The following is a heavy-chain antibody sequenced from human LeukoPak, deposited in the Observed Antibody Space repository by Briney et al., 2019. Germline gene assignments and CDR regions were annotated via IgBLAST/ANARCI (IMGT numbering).Heavy chain of an antibody. V-gene: IGHV3-66*01. J-gene: IGHJ5*02. CDR2: IYSGTTA. Sequence: PGGSLRLSCAASGCTVSSNYMGWVRQAPGKGLEWVSVIYSGTTADYPVSVKGRFTISRDNSMNTLYLQMNSLSAEDTAVYYCARVEEGWFDPWGQGTLVTVSS. CDR1: GCTVSSNY. CDR3: ARVEEGWFDP.